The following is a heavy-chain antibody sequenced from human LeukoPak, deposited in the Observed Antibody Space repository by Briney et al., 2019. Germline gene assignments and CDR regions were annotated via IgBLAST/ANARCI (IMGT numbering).Heavy chain of an antibody. Sequence: SETLSLTCTVSGGSISSYYWSWIRQPSGKGLEWIGYIYYSGSTNYNPSLKSRVTISVDTSKNQFSLKLSSVTAADTAVYYCARAAPEDYGGNFFDYWGQGTLVTVSS. CDR2: IYYSGST. J-gene: IGHJ4*02. CDR1: GGSISSYY. D-gene: IGHD4-17*01. V-gene: IGHV4-59*01. CDR3: ARAAPEDYGGNFFDY.